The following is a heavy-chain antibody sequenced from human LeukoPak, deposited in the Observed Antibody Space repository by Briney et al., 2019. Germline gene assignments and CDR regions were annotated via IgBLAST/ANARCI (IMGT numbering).Heavy chain of an antibody. D-gene: IGHD3-22*01. CDR3: ARLSDYYDSSAYVY. V-gene: IGHV1-8*01. CDR1: GYTFTCYD. Sequence: ASVKVSCKASGYTFTCYDINWVRQATGQGLAWMGGMNSNSGNTGYEQKFQGRVTITRDTSISTAYMELSNLRSEDTAVYYCARLSDYYDSSAYVYWGQGTLVTVSS. CDR2: MNSNSGNT. J-gene: IGHJ4*02.